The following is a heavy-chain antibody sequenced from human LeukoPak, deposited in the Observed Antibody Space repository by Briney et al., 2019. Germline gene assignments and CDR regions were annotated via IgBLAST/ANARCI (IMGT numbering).Heavy chain of an antibody. V-gene: IGHV1-18*01. CDR1: GGTFSSYA. J-gene: IGHJ3*02. Sequence: ASVKVSCKASGGTFSSYAISWVRQAPGQGLEWMGWISAYNGNTNYAQKLQGRVTMTTDTSTSTAYMELRSLRSDDTAVYYCARPYYYDSSGYPSLNAFDIWGQGTMVTVSS. CDR2: ISAYNGNT. D-gene: IGHD3-22*01. CDR3: ARPYYYDSSGYPSLNAFDI.